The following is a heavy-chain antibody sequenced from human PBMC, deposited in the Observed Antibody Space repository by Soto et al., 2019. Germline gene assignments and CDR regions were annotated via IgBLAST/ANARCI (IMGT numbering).Heavy chain of an antibody. CDR1: GYTFTGYY. D-gene: IGHD6-6*01. CDR2: INPNSGGT. Sequence: PSVKVSCKASGYTFTGYYMHWVRQAPGQGLEWMGWINPNSGGTNYAQKFQGRVTMTRDTSISTAYMELSRLRSDDTAVYYCARDSSIAARRVYYYYGMDVWGQGTTVTVSS. V-gene: IGHV1-2*02. CDR3: ARDSSIAARRVYYYYGMDV. J-gene: IGHJ6*02.